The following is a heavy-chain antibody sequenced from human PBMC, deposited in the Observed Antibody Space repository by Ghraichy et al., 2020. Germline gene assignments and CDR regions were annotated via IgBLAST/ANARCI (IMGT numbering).Heavy chain of an antibody. CDR2: IIPIFGTA. V-gene: IGHV1-69*06. J-gene: IGHJ4*02. CDR1: GGTFSSYA. Sequence: SVKVSCKASGGTFSSYAISWVRQAPGQGLEWMGGIIPIFGTANYAQKFQGRVTITADKSTSTAYMELSSLRSEDTAVYYCARGPHDGSGSYYYWGQGTLVTVSS. CDR3: ARGPHDGSGSYYY. D-gene: IGHD3-10*01.